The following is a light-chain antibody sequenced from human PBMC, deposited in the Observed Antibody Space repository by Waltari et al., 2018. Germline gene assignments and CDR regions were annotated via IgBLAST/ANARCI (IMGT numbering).Light chain of an antibody. CDR2: HTS. CDR1: QSVNIY. J-gene: IGKJ1*01. V-gene: IGKV3-20*01. Sequence: IVLTQSQGTLSLSPGATATLSCRASQSVNIYLAWYQQKPGQAPRLLIYHTSTRAAGIPDRFSGSGSGTDFSLTISRLEPEDFAVYYCQHYLRLPATFGQGTTVEI. CDR3: QHYLRLPAT.